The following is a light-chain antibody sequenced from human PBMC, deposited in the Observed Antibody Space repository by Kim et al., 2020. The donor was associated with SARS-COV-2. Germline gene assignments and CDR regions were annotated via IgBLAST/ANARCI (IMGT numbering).Light chain of an antibody. J-gene: IGLJ3*02. Sequence: LTQPASVSGSPGQSITISCTGSSSDVGGYKHVSWYQQHPGKAPKAIIYEVSNRPSGPSNRFSASKSGNTASLTISGLQAEDEADYYCSSYTSSSTLVFGGGTKVTVL. CDR2: EVS. CDR3: SSYTSSSTLV. V-gene: IGLV2-14*01. CDR1: SSDVGGYKH.